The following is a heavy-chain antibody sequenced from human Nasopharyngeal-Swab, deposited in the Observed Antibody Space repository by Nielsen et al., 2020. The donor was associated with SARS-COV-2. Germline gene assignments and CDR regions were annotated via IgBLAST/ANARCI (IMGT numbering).Heavy chain of an antibody. CDR1: GGSLSDYY. CDR2: INRRGST. Sequence: SETLSLTCAVYGGSLSDYYWNWIRQPPGKGLEWIGEINRRGSTNYNPSLKSRVTISVDTSKNQFSLKLSSVTAADTAVYYCARGEFRKYYFDYWDRGILVTVSS. CDR3: ARGEFRKYYFDY. J-gene: IGHJ4*02. V-gene: IGHV4-34*01.